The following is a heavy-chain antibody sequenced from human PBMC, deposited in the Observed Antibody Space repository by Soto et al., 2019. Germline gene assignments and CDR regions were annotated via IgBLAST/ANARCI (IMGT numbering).Heavy chain of an antibody. CDR1: SNSD. Sequence: SNSDMHWVRQAPGKGLEWLAHISIDGSRKYYADSVKGRFTVSRENSKNTLYLQINSLGPEEAALYYCTRGPTHGAFDIWGQGTMVTFSS. CDR2: ISIDGSRK. V-gene: IGHV3-30*03. CDR3: TRGPTHGAFDI. J-gene: IGHJ3*02.